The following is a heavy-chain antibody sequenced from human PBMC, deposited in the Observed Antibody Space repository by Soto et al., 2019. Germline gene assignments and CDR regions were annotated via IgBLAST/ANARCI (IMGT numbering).Heavy chain of an antibody. D-gene: IGHD6-19*01. CDR3: ARDPYSSGWFDY. Sequence: ESGGGLVKPGGSLRLSCAASGFTFSSYSMNWVRQAPGKGLEWVSSISSSSSYIYYADSVKGRFTISRDNAKNSLYLQMNSLRAEDTAVYYCARDPYSSGWFDYWGQGTLVTVSS. CDR1: GFTFSSYS. V-gene: IGHV3-21*01. J-gene: IGHJ4*02. CDR2: ISSSSSYI.